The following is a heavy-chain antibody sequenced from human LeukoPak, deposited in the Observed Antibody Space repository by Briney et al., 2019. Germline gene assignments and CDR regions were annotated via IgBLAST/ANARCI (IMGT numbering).Heavy chain of an antibody. V-gene: IGHV1-2*02. J-gene: IGHJ4*02. D-gene: IGHD6-19*01. CDR1: GYTFTGYY. CDR3: ATLAVAGTPLDY. CDR2: INPNSGGT. Sequence: ASVKVSCKASGYTFTGYYMHWVRQAPGQGLEWMEWINPNSGGTNYAQKFQGRVTMTRDTSISTAYMELSRLRSDDTAVYYCATLAVAGTPLDYWGQGTLVTVSS.